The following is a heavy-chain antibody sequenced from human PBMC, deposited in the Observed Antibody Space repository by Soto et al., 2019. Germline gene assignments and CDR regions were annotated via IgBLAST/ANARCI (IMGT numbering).Heavy chain of an antibody. CDR3: AKVAGGLGYFDL. CDR1: GGTFSSYA. V-gene: IGHV1-69*13. J-gene: IGHJ2*01. D-gene: IGHD3-16*01. Sequence: GASVKVSCKASGGTFSSYAISWVRQAPGQGLEWMGGIIPIFGTANYAQKFQGRVTITADESTSTAYMQLNGLTSDDTAVHYCAKVAGGLGYFDLWGRGTLVTVSS. CDR2: IIPIFGTA.